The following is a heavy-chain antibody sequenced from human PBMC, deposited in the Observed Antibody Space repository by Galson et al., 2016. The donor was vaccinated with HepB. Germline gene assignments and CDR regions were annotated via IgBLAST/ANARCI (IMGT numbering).Heavy chain of an antibody. D-gene: IGHD1-14*01. V-gene: IGHV4-31*03. CDR2: IYSSGAT. CDR3: ARVDRKSVAGFIDT. J-gene: IGHJ4*02. Sequence: TLSLTCSVSNVSTNTRGYYWTWIRQRPGEGLEWIGYIYSSGATYYNPSVQSRVTISLGTSKDHFPLRLPTMTVADTAVYYCARVDRKSVAGFIDTWGQGTLVAVSS. CDR1: NVSTNTRGYY.